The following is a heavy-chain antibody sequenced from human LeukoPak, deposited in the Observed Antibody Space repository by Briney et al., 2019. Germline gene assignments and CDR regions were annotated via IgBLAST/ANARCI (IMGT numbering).Heavy chain of an antibody. Sequence: GSLRLSCAASGFTFDGYAVHWVRHAPGKGLGWVGYIYYSGSTNYNPSLKSRVTISVDTSKNQFSLKLSSVTAAATAVYYCARDITMGKGGDAFDIWGQGTMVTVSS. J-gene: IGHJ3*02. CDR1: GFTFDGYA. CDR2: IYYSGST. V-gene: IGHV4-59*13. CDR3: ARDITMGKGGDAFDI. D-gene: IGHD3-10*01.